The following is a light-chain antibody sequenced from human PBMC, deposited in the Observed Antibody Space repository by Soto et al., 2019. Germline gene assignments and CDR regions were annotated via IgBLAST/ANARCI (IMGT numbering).Light chain of an antibody. Sequence: QSVLTQPPSVSGAPGLRVTISCTGSSSNIGGGYDVHWYQQLPGKAPKLLIYSNTHRPSGVPDRFSGSKSGTSASLAITGLLAEDEADFYCQSYDSSLSGVVFGGGTKVTVL. CDR2: SNT. CDR3: QSYDSSLSGVV. J-gene: IGLJ3*02. V-gene: IGLV1-40*01. CDR1: SSNIGGGYD.